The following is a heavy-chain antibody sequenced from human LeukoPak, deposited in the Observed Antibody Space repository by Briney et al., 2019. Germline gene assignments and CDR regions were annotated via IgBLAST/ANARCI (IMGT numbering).Heavy chain of an antibody. CDR3: ARGLGQYDY. D-gene: IGHD5-24*01. CDR2: INHSGST. Sequence: PSETLSLTCAVSVDPFSNYFWSWIRQSPGKGLEWIGEINHSGSTNYNSSLTGRVTISVDTSKNQFSLNLSSVTAADTAIYYCARGLGQYDYWAQGTLVIVSS. CDR1: VDPFSNYF. J-gene: IGHJ4*02. V-gene: IGHV4-34*01.